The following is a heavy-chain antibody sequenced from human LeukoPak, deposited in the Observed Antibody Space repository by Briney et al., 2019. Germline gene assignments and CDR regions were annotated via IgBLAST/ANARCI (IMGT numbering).Heavy chain of an antibody. D-gene: IGHD6-19*01. Sequence: GASVKVSCKASGYTFTGYYMHWVRQAPGQGLEWMGWINPNGGGTNYAQKFQGRVTMTRDTSISTAYMELSRLRSDDTAVYYCARGEGIAVAGVDPWGQGTLVTVSS. CDR2: INPNGGGT. V-gene: IGHV1-2*02. CDR3: ARGEGIAVAGVDP. J-gene: IGHJ5*02. CDR1: GYTFTGYY.